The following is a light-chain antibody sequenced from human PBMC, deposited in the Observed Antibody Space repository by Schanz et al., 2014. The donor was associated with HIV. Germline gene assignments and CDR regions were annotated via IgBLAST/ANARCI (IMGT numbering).Light chain of an antibody. CDR2: GAS. Sequence: EIVMTQSPATLYVSPGEGATLSCRASQSISNNLAWYQHKPGQAPRLLIYGASNRATGIPDRFSGGGSGTDFTLTISRLEPEDFAVYYCQSYAGSFGPGTKVD. V-gene: IGKV3D-15*01. J-gene: IGKJ3*01. CDR3: QSYAGS. CDR1: QSISNN.